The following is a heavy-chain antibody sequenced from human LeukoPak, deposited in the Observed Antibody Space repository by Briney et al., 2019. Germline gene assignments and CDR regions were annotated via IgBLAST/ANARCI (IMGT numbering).Heavy chain of an antibody. CDR2: INPNSGGT. CDR3: ARALSITMIVVVITTDHDAFDI. CDR1: GYTFTGYY. J-gene: IGHJ3*02. D-gene: IGHD3-22*01. Sequence: ASVKVSCEASGYTFTGYYMHCVRQAPGQGLEWMGRINPNSGGTNYEQKFQGRVTMTRDTSISTAYMELSRLRSGDTAVYYCARALSITMIVVVITTDHDAFDIWGQGTMVTVSS. V-gene: IGHV1-2*06.